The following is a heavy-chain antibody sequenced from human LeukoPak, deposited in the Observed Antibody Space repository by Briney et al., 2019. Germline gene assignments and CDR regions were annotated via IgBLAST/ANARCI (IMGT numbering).Heavy chain of an antibody. J-gene: IGHJ3*02. CDR2: IYYSGST. Sequence: PSETLSLTCTVSGGSISSYYWSWIRQPPGKGLEWIGYIYYSGSTNYNPSLKSRVTISVDTSKNQFSLKLSSVIAADTAVYYCAGDLDAFDICGQGTMVTVSS. V-gene: IGHV4-59*01. CDR3: AGDLDAFDI. CDR1: GGSISSYY.